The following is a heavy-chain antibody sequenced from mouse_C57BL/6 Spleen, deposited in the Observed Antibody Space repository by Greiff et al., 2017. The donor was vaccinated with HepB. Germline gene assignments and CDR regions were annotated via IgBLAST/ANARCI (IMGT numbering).Heavy chain of an antibody. D-gene: IGHD1-1*01. V-gene: IGHV1-54*01. J-gene: IGHJ2*01. CDR2: INPGSGGT. CDR1: GYAFTNYL. Sequence: VQVVESGAELVRPGTSVKVSCKASGYAFTNYLIEWVKQRPGQGLEWIGVINPGSGGTNYNEKFKGKATLTADKSSSTAYMQLSSLTSEDSAVYFCAANYYGSSDYWGQGTTLTVSS. CDR3: AANYYGSSDY.